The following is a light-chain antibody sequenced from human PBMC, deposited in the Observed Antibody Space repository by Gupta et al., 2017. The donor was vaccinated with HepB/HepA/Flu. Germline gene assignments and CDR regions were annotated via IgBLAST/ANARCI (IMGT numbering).Light chain of an antibody. J-gene: IGKJ4*01. CDR3: QHYSTRPT. CDR2: DAT. CDR1: QTVTNK. V-gene: IGKV3-15*01. Sequence: DIVLTQSPATLSLSPGERVTLSCRTSQTVTNKLAWYQQKPGQVTRLLNYDATTRATGTTARCSGSGSGTEFTITIRRLESEEVADYYHQHYSTRPTFGGGTKVENK.